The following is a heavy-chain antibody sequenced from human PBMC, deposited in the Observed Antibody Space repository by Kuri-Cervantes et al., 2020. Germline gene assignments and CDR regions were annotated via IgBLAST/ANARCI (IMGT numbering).Heavy chain of an antibody. CDR3: ARGGRKYCSSTSCYLQNWFDP. Sequence: GSLRLSCTVSGGSISSYYWSWIRQPPGKGLEWIGYIYYSGSTNYNPSLKSRVTISVDTSKNQFSLKLSSVTAADTAVYYCARGGRKYCSSTSCYLQNWFDPRGQGTLVTVSS. V-gene: IGHV4-59*01. D-gene: IGHD2-2*01. CDR2: IYYSGST. CDR1: GGSISSYY. J-gene: IGHJ5*02.